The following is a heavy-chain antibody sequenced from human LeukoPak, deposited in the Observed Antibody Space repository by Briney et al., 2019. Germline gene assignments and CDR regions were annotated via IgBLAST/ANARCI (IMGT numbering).Heavy chain of an antibody. CDR2: IYYSGST. Sequence: SETLSLTCTVSGGSISSSSYYWGWIRQPPGTGLEWIGSIYYSGSTYYNPSLKSRVTISVDTSKNQFSLKLSSVTAADTAVYSCAGRLRRGGEFDYWGQGTLVTVSS. V-gene: IGHV4-39*01. J-gene: IGHJ4*02. CDR1: GGSISSSSYY. D-gene: IGHD3-16*01. CDR3: AGRLRRGGEFDY.